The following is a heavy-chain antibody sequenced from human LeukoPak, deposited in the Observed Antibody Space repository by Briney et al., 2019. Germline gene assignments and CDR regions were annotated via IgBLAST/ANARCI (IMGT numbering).Heavy chain of an antibody. J-gene: IGHJ4*02. Sequence: PGGSLRLSCAASGFTFSNAWMSWVRQAPGKGLEWVGRIKSKTDGGTTDYAAPVKGRFTISRDDSKNTLYLQMNSLRAEDTALYYCAIGPGGVFHYWGQGTLVTVSS. V-gene: IGHV3-15*01. CDR2: IKSKTDGGTT. CDR3: AIGPGGVFHY. D-gene: IGHD4-23*01. CDR1: GFTFSNAW.